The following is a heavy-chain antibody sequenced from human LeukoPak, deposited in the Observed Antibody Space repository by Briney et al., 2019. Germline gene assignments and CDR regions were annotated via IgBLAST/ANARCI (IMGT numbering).Heavy chain of an antibody. Sequence: ASVKVSCKTSGYTFSNYYMHWVRQAPGQGLEWMGIINPSGGSTNYARKFQGRVTITADESTSTAYMELSSLRSEDTAVYYCARALVVPAAIWFDPWGQGTLVTVSS. V-gene: IGHV1-46*01. CDR1: GYTFSNYY. J-gene: IGHJ5*02. D-gene: IGHD2-2*01. CDR2: INPSGGST. CDR3: ARALVVPAAIWFDP.